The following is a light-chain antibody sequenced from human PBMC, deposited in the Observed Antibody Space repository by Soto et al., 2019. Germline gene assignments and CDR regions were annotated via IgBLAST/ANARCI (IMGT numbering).Light chain of an antibody. CDR3: GSYTTSGSVV. Sequence: QSALTQPASVSGSPGQSIAISCIGTSSDVGAYNYVSWYQQHPGKAPKLVIYDVNNRPSGVSNRFSGSKSGNTASLTISGLQAEDEVDYYCGSYTTSGSVVFGGGTQLTVL. V-gene: IGLV2-14*03. CDR2: DVN. J-gene: IGLJ2*01. CDR1: SSDVGAYNY.